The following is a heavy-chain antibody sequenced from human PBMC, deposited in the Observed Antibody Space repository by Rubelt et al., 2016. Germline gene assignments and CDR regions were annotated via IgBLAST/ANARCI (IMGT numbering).Heavy chain of an antibody. J-gene: IGHJ4*02. CDR3: ARDPRAGTTSFDY. Sequence: QVQLQESGPGLVKPSQTLSLTCSVSGGSISSGGYYWSWIRQHPGKGLEWIGYMYYRGSTYHNPSLKSRVTIAVDTSKNQFSLKLSSVTAAATAVYYCARDPRAGTTSFDYWGQGTLVTVSS. CDR2: MYYRGST. D-gene: IGHD1-7*01. CDR1: GGSISSGGYY. V-gene: IGHV4-31*03.